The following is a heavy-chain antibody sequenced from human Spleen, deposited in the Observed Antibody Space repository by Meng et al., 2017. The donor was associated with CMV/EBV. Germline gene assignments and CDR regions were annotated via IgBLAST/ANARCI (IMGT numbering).Heavy chain of an antibody. CDR1: GYTFTNNY. CDR2: INPSSSRT. Sequence: ASVKVSCKASGYTFTNNYMHWVRQAPGQGLEWMGMINPSSSRTTFAQKLQGRVTMTRDTSTSTVYMELSSLGSEDTAVYYCARDLTYGTGACFAYWGQGTLVTVSS. J-gene: IGHJ4*02. CDR3: ARDLTYGTGACFAY. V-gene: IGHV1-46*04. D-gene: IGHD4-17*01.